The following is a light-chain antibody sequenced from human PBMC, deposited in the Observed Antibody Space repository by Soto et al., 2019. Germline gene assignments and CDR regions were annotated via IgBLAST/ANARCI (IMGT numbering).Light chain of an antibody. CDR3: QQLNPYPLT. CDR2: AAS. Sequence: DIQLTQSPSFLSASVGDRVTITCRASQGISSYLAWYQQKPGKAPNLLIYAASTLQSGVPSRFSGSGAGTEFTLTISSLQPEDFATYYCQQLNPYPLTFGGGTKVDIK. J-gene: IGKJ4*01. V-gene: IGKV1-9*01. CDR1: QGISSY.